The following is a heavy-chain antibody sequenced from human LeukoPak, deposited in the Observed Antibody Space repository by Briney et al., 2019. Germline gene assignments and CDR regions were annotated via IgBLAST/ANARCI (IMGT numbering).Heavy chain of an antibody. V-gene: IGHV3-23*01. CDR3: AKDRSYYYGSSSDN. CDR1: GSTFRNYA. Sequence: PGGSLRPSFAAPGSTFRNYAISWVRQAPGKGRGWASTISGGGASTNYADSVKGRFTISRDNSKNTLYVQMNSLRAEDTAVYYCAKDRSYYYGSSSDNWGQGTLVTVSS. CDR2: ISGGGAST. D-gene: IGHD3-22*01. J-gene: IGHJ4*02.